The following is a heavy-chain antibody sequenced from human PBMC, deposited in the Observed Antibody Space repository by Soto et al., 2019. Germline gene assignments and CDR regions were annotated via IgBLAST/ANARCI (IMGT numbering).Heavy chain of an antibody. D-gene: IGHD6-19*01. CDR3: ARGDAGGWFLDS. Sequence: QVQLQESGPGLVKPSQTLSLTCTVPGGSIASSGNFWTWIRHHPGKGLEWLGYIVNSGTAYYTPSLKSRLSISIDTSKNHFSLSLTSLTAADTAVYFCARGDAGGWFLDSWGQGAQVIVSS. CDR2: IVNSGTA. J-gene: IGHJ4*02. CDR1: GGSIASSGNF. V-gene: IGHV4-31*03.